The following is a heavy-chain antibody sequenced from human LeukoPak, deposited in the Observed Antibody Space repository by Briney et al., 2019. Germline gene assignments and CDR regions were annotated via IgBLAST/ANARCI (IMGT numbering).Heavy chain of an antibody. CDR1: GGSISNYY. CDR2: IYYSGST. V-gene: IGHV4-59*01. CDR3: AREVGYCSGGSCYSYFDY. D-gene: IGHD2-15*01. Sequence: SETLSLTCTVSGGSISNYYWSWIRQPPGKGLEWIGYIYYSGSTNYNASLTSRVTISVDTSKNQFSLKLSSVTAADTAVYYCAREVGYCSGGSCYSYFDYWGQGTLVTVSS. J-gene: IGHJ4*02.